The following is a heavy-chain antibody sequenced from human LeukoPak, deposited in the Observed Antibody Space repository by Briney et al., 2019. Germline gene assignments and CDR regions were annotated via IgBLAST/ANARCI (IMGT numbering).Heavy chain of an antibody. CDR3: ARGNYYGQDY. V-gene: IGHV3-74*01. J-gene: IGHJ4*02. D-gene: IGHD3-10*01. CDR2: INSDGSTT. CDR1: GFTFSSYW. Sequence: PGGSLRFSCGASGFTFSSYWMHWVRQAPGKGLVWISRINSDGSTTSYADSVKGRFTISRDNAKNTLYLQMNSLRAEDTAVYYCARGNYYGQDYWGQGTLVTVSS.